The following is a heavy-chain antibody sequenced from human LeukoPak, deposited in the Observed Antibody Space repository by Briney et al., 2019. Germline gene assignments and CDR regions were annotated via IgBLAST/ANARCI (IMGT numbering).Heavy chain of an antibody. CDR2: LYSDRTT. J-gene: IGHJ3*02. D-gene: IGHD2-2*01. Sequence: GGSLRLSCAASGIVVSNNYVSWVRQAPGEGLEWVSVLYSDRTTYYGDSVKGRFTISRDNSKNTLYLEMNSLRADDTAVYYCARTLVRSGVYDAFDIWGQGTLVTVSS. CDR3: ARTLVRSGVYDAFDI. V-gene: IGHV3-53*01. CDR1: GIVVSNNY.